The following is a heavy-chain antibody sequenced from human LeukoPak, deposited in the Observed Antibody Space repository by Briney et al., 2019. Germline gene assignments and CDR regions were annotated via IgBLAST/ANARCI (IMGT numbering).Heavy chain of an antibody. CDR1: RFSFSTFP. Sequence: GGSLRLSCAASRFSFSTFPMGWVRQTPGKGLEWVAFIQYDATNEYYADSVKGRFTISRDNSKNTLYLQMNSLRAEDTAVYYCAGDIVVVPAAIHTETENAFDIWGQGTMVTVSS. V-gene: IGHV3-30*02. D-gene: IGHD2-2*01. CDR3: AGDIVVVPAAIHTETENAFDI. CDR2: IQYDATNE. J-gene: IGHJ3*02.